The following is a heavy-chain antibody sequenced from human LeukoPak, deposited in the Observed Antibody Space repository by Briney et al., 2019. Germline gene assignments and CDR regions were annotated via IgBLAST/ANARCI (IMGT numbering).Heavy chain of an antibody. CDR1: GGSINSGDYY. V-gene: IGHV4-30-2*01. Sequence: SETLSLTCTVSGGSINSGDYYWSWIRQPPGKGLEWIGYIFHTGNTYYNPSLKGRVSMSVDRSKNQFSLTLISVTAADTAVYYCARGTNPYYESTGYYKTDAGAEYFQHWGQGTLVTVSS. CDR2: IFHTGNT. J-gene: IGHJ1*01. D-gene: IGHD3-22*01. CDR3: ARGTNPYYESTGYYKTDAGAEYFQH.